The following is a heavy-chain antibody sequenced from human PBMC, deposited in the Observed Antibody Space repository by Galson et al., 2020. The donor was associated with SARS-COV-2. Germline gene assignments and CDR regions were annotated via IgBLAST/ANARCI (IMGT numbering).Heavy chain of an antibody. J-gene: IGHJ4*02. Sequence: SETLSLTCAVYGGSFSAYYWSWVRQPPRNGLEWIGEIHSSGSPTNNPTLRSRAPRPVDTPKPHFSLKLTCVAVADTAVYYCARDENFFLVVTATRMCYFDYCGRGTLGTVSS. V-gene: IGHV4-34*04. CDR3: ARDENFFLVVTATRMCYFDY. CDR2: IHSSGSP. D-gene: IGHD2-21*02. CDR1: GGSFSAYY.